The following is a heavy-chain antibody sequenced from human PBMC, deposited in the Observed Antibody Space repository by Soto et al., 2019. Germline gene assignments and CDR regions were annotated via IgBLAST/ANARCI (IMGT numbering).Heavy chain of an antibody. V-gene: IGHV1-8*01. D-gene: IGHD3-16*02. J-gene: IGHJ5*02. CDR1: GYTFTSYD. CDR2: MNPNSGNT. Sequence: ASVKVSCKASGYTFTSYDINWVRQATGQGLEWMGWMNPNSGNTGYAQKFQGRVTMTRNTSISTAYMELSSLRSEDTAVYYCAITFGGVIVGDWFDPWGQGTLVTVSS. CDR3: AITFGGVIVGDWFDP.